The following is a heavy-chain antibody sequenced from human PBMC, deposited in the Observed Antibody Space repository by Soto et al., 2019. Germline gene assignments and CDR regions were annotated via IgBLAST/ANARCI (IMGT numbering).Heavy chain of an antibody. CDR2: IYRSGNI. CDR3: DRIPPP. CDR1: VGSISSGGYS. V-gene: IGHV4-30-2*01. D-gene: IGHD2-21*01. Sequence: QLQLQESGSGLVKPSQTLYLTCAVSVGSISSGGYSWSWIRQPPGKGLEWIGYIYRSGNINYNPSLKSQVTISADRSKNQFSLKLWSVTAEATAVYYCDRIPPPWGQGTLVTVSS. J-gene: IGHJ5*02.